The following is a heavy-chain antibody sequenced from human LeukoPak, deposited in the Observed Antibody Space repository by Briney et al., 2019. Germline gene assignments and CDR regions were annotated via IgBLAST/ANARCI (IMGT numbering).Heavy chain of an antibody. V-gene: IGHV1-18*01. CDR3: ASQGYCSSTSCYRHYYYGMDV. CDR2: ISACNGNT. D-gene: IGHD2-2*01. J-gene: IGHJ6*02. CDR1: GYTFTSYG. Sequence: ASVKVSCKASGYTFTSYGISWVRQAPGQGLEWMGWISACNGNTNYAQKLQGRVTMTTDTSTSTAYMELRSLRSDDTAVYYCASQGYCSSTSCYRHYYYGMDVWGQGTTVTVSS.